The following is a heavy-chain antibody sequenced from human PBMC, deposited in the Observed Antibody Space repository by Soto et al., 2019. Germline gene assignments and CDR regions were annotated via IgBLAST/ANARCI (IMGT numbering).Heavy chain of an antibody. D-gene: IGHD2-15*01. V-gene: IGHV1-3*01. J-gene: IGHJ6*03. CDR3: ARELLCSGGSGYEDYYYYYYMYV. CDR2: INAGNGNT. Sequence: GASVKVSCKASGYTFTSYAMHWVRQAPGQRLEWMGWINAGNGNTKYSQKFQGRVTITRDTSASTAYMELSGLRSEDTAVYYCARELLCSGGSGYEDYYYYYYMYVWGKGTTVTVSS. CDR1: GYTFTSYA.